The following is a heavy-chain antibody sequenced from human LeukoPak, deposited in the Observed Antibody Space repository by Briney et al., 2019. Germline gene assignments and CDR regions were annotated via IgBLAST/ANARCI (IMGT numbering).Heavy chain of an antibody. J-gene: IGHJ4*02. Sequence: ASVKVSCKVSGYTLTELSMHWVRQAPGKGLEWMGGFDPEDGETIYAQRFQGRVTMTEDTSTDTAYMELSSLRSEDTAVYYCATGPYYYGSGSAPGAYWGQGTLVTVSS. CDR1: GYTLTELS. V-gene: IGHV1-24*01. CDR2: FDPEDGET. CDR3: ATGPYYYGSGSAPGAY. D-gene: IGHD3-10*01.